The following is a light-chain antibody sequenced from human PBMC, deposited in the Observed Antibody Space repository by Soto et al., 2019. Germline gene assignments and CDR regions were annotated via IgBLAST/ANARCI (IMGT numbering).Light chain of an antibody. V-gene: IGLV1-44*01. Sequence: QPVLTQPPSASGTPGQRVTISCSGSSSNIGSYTVSWYQQLPGTAPKRLIYSNNQRPSGVPDRFSGSKSGTSASLAISGLQSEDEADYYCAAWDDSLGGHVVFGGGTKLTV. CDR3: AAWDDSLGGHVV. CDR1: SSNIGSYT. CDR2: SNN. J-gene: IGLJ2*01.